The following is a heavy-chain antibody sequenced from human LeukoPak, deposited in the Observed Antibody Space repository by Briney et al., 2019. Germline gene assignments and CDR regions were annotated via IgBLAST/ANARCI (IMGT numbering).Heavy chain of an antibody. CDR1: GFTFSSYG. CDR3: ATSPSKYYYYYYMDV. Sequence: GGSLRLSCAASGFTFSSYGMSWVRQAPGKGLEWVSAISGSGGSTYYADSVKGRFTISRDNSKNTLYLQMNSLRAEDTAVYYCATSPSKYYYYYYMDVWGKGTTVTVSS. J-gene: IGHJ6*03. V-gene: IGHV3-23*01. CDR2: ISGSGGST.